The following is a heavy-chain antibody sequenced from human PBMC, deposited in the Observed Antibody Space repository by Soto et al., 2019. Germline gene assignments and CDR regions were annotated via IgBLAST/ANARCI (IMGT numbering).Heavy chain of an antibody. J-gene: IGHJ4*02. CDR3: AKDPEVVVTAPDY. Sequence: EVHLLESGGGLVQPGGSLRLSCAASGFTFNRYAMNWVRQAAGKGLEWVSGISGSGATTYYADSLKGRFTISRDNSKNTLYLQMNSLGAGDTAVYYCAKDPEVVVTAPDYWGQGTLVTVSS. D-gene: IGHD2-21*02. V-gene: IGHV3-23*01. CDR1: GFTFNRYA. CDR2: ISGSGATT.